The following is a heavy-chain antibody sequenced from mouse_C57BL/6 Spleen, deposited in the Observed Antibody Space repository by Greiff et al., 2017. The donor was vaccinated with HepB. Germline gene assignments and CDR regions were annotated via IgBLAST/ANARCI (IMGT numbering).Heavy chain of an antibody. J-gene: IGHJ1*03. D-gene: IGHD2-4*01. CDR2: IYPSDSET. V-gene: IGHV1-61*01. CDR1: GYTFTSYW. CDR3: ARRDCGDYDYDGKGV. Sequence: VQLQQPGAELVRPGSSVKLSCKASGYTFTSYWMDWVKQRPGQGLEWIGNIYPSDSETHYNQKFKDKATLTVDKSSSTAYMQLSSLTSEDSAVYYCARRDCGDYDYDGKGVWGTGTTVTVSS.